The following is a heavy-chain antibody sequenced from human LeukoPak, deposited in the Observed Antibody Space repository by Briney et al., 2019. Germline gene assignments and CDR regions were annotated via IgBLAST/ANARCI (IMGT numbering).Heavy chain of an antibody. CDR2: IYHSGST. D-gene: IGHD3-22*01. J-gene: IGHJ4*02. Sequence: PSETLSLTCTVSGYSISSGYYWGWIRPPPGKGLEWIGSIYHSGSTYYNPSLKSRVTISVDTSKNQFSLKLSSVTAADTAVYYCARDRYYDSSGYYYPFDYWGQGTLVTVSS. CDR3: ARDRYYDSSGYYYPFDY. V-gene: IGHV4-38-2*02. CDR1: GYSISSGYY.